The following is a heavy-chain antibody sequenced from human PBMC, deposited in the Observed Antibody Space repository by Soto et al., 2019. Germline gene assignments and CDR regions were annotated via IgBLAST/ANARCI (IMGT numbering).Heavy chain of an antibody. Sequence: QVQLQESGPGLVKPSETLSLTCTVSGGSISSYYWSWIRQPPGKGLEWIGYIYYSGSTNYNPSLKIRVTISVHTSKNQFSLKLSSVTAADTAVYYCAREGLTGTIGLYYYYGMDVWGQGTTVTVSS. V-gene: IGHV4-59*01. J-gene: IGHJ6*02. CDR2: IYYSGST. CDR3: AREGLTGTIGLYYYYGMDV. CDR1: GGSISSYY. D-gene: IGHD1-7*01.